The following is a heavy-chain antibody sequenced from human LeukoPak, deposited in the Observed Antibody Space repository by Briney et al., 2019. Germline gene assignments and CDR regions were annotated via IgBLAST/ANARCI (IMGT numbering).Heavy chain of an antibody. CDR1: GFSFDDHA. CDR3: ARDMTAHSSAVSGVPGDY. Sequence: PGGSLRLSCAASGFSFDDHAMHWVRQAPGKGLKWVSLINWDGSLIYYGDSVRGRFTISRDNSKNSLFLQMHSLRAEDSAFYYCARDMTAHSSAVSGVPGDYWGQGTLVTVSS. V-gene: IGHV3-43D*03. D-gene: IGHD2-21*02. CDR2: INWDGSLI. J-gene: IGHJ4*02.